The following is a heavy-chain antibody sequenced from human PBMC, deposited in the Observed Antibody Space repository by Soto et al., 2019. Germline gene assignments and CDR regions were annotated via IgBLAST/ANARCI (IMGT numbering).Heavy chain of an antibody. V-gene: IGHV1-8*01. CDR3: ERRKERAGPHYFDY. CDR1: CYTFPTYD. J-gene: IGHJ4*02. Sequence: ASVKASCKASCYTFPTYDIHWVRQVTGQGLEWMGWMNPYNGNTGSTQKFQGRVTMTRNTSISTVYMELTSLRSEDTAVYYCERRKERAGPHYFDYWGQGSLVTVSS. CDR2: MNPYNGNT. D-gene: IGHD6-25*01.